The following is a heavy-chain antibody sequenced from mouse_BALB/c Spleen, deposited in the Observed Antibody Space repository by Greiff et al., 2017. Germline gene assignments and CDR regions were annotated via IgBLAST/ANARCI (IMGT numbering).Heavy chain of an antibody. CDR3: ARQNYGPYYAMDY. D-gene: IGHD1-1*02. CDR2: IWSDGST. J-gene: IGHJ4*01. V-gene: IGHV2-6-2*01. Sequence: VHLVESGPDLVAPSQSLSITCTVSGFSLTSYGVHWVRQPPGKGLEWLVVIWSDGSTTYNSALKSRLSISKDNSKSQVFLKMNSLQTDDTAMYYCARQNYGPYYAMDYWGQGTSVTVSS. CDR1: GFSLTSYG.